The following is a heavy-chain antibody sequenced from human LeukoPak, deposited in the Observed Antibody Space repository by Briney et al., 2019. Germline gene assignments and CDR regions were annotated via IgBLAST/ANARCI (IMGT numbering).Heavy chain of an antibody. V-gene: IGHV3-23*01. CDR3: ARDYYGSGDC. CDR1: GFTFSSYA. Sequence: PGGSLRLSCAASGFTFSSYAMNWVRQAPGKGLEWVSTISASGGSTYYVDSVRGRFTISRDNAKNTLYLQMNSLRAEDTAVYYCARDYYGSGDCWGQGTLVTVSS. J-gene: IGHJ4*02. D-gene: IGHD3-10*01. CDR2: ISASGGST.